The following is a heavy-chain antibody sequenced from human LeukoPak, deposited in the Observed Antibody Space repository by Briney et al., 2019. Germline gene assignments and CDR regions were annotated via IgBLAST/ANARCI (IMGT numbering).Heavy chain of an antibody. D-gene: IGHD3-10*01. CDR1: GGSISSSSYY. J-gene: IGHJ4*02. CDR2: IYYSGST. CDR3: ARPGASGDYIDY. Sequence: SETLSLTCTVSGGSISSSSYYWGWIRQPPGKGLVWIGSIYYSGSTYYNPSLKSRVTISVDTSKNQFSLKLSSVTAADTAVYYCARPGASGDYIDYWGQGTLVTVSS. V-gene: IGHV4-39*01.